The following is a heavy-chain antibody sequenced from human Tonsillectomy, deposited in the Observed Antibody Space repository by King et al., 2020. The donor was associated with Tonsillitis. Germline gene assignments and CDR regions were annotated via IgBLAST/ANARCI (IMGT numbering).Heavy chain of an antibody. V-gene: IGHV4-34*01. J-gene: IGHJ5*02. CDR3: ARGHYDILTGPLGGRWFDP. Sequence: VQLQQWGAGLLKPSETLSLTCAVYGGSFSGYYWSWIRQPPGKGLEWIGEINHSGSTNYNPSLKSRVTISVDTSKNQFSLKLSSVTAADTAVYYCARGHYDILTGPLGGRWFDPWGQGTLVTVSS. CDR1: GGSFSGYY. D-gene: IGHD3-9*01. CDR2: INHSGST.